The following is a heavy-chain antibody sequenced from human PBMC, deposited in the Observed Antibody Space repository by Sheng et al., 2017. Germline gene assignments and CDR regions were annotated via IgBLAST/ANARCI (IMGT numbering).Heavy chain of an antibody. J-gene: IGHJ4*02. CDR2: ISSSGSSR. V-gene: IGHV3-11*04. CDR1: GFSFSDYY. D-gene: IGHD4-17*01. CDR3: ARPLYGDYVGSDY. Sequence: QVQLVESGGGLVKPGESLRLSCAASGFSFSDYYMNWIRQAPGKRPEWLLSISSSGSSRYYAASVKDRFSISRDNAENSLYLQMNSLRGEDTAVYYCARPLYGDYVGSDYWGQGTLVTVSS.